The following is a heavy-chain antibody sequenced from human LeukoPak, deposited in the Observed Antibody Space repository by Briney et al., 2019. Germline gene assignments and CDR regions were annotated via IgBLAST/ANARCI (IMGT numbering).Heavy chain of an antibody. V-gene: IGHV3-48*02. CDR1: GFTFSSYG. J-gene: IGHJ4*02. D-gene: IGHD3-3*01. CDR2: INRGSSTI. Sequence: RAGGSLRLSCVVSGFTFSSYGMNWVRQAPGKGLEWVSYINRGSSTIYYADSVKGRFTISRDNAKNSLYLQMNSLRDEDTAVYYCANLARPYDFWSGYYNWEPFDYWGQGTLVTVSS. CDR3: ANLARPYDFWSGYYNWEPFDY.